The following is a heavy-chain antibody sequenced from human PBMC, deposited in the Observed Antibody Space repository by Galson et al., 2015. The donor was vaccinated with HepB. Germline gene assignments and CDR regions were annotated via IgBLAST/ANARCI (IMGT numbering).Heavy chain of an antibody. CDR2: INTDNGKT. CDR1: GYTFSNYA. V-gene: IGHV1-3*04. J-gene: IGHJ4*02. CDR3: ARTHFIRSCSDAACYWANYYFDP. D-gene: IGHD2-15*01. Sequence: SVKVSCKASGYTFSNYAIHWVRQAPGQRLEWMGWINTDNGKTNYSRKFQGRVTITRDTSASTGYMELSSLRSEDTALYYCARTHFIRSCSDAACYWANYYFDPWGQGTLVTVSS.